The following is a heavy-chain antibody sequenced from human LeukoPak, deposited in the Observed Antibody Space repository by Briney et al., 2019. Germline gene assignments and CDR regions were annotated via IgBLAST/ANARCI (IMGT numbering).Heavy chain of an antibody. V-gene: IGHV1-18*01. Sequence: ASVKVSCKASGYTFTSYGISWVRQAPGQGLEWMGWISAHNGNTNYAQKLQGRVTMTTDTSTSTAYMELRSLRSDDTAVYYCARDISSTSHQPNDYWGQGTLVTVSS. CDR3: ARDISSTSHQPNDY. CDR1: GYTFTSYG. J-gene: IGHJ4*02. D-gene: IGHD2-2*01. CDR2: ISAHNGNT.